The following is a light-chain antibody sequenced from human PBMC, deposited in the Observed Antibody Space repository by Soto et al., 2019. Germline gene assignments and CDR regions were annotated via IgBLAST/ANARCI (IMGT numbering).Light chain of an antibody. CDR1: SSDVGGYKY. Sequence: QSALPQPASVSGSPGQSITLSCTGTSSDVGGYKYVSWYQHHPGKAPKLMIYDVTNRPSGVSNRFSGSKSGNTASLIISGLQAEDEADYYCSSYTSTNTYVFGTGTKLTVL. CDR3: SSYTSTNTYV. V-gene: IGLV2-14*03. J-gene: IGLJ1*01. CDR2: DVT.